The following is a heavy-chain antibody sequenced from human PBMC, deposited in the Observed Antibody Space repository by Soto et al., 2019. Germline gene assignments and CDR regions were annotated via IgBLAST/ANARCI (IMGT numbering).Heavy chain of an antibody. D-gene: IGHD4-17*01. CDR2: ISYDGSNK. Sequence: GGSLRLSCAASGFTFSSYGMHWVRQAPGKGLEWVAVISYDGSNKYYADSVKGRFTISRDNSKNTLYLQMNSLRAEDTAVYYCAKDYGDYAPYFDYWGQGTLVTV. CDR1: GFTFSSYG. J-gene: IGHJ4*02. V-gene: IGHV3-30*18. CDR3: AKDYGDYAPYFDY.